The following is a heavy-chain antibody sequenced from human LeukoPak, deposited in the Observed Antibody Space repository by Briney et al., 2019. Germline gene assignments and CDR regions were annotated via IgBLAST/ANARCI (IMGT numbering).Heavy chain of an antibody. J-gene: IGHJ4*02. D-gene: IGHD3-10*01. Sequence: SGGSLRLSCAASGFTFSSYGMHWVRQAPGKGLEWVAVISYDGSNKYYADSVKGRFTISRDNSKNTLYLQMNSLRAEDTAVYYRAKDGAPGVPDYWGQGTLVTVSS. V-gene: IGHV3-30*18. CDR1: GFTFSSYG. CDR3: AKDGAPGVPDY. CDR2: ISYDGSNK.